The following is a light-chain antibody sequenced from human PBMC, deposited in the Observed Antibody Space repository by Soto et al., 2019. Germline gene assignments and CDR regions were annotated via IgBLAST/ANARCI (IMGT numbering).Light chain of an antibody. Sequence: ESVLTQSPGTLSLSPGERATLSFRASQSVSSSYLAWYQQKPGQAPRLLIYGASSRATGIPDRFSGSGSGTDFTLTISSLQPEDFATYHCQQSYSSPFTFGPGTKVDIK. V-gene: IGKV3-20*01. CDR1: QSVSSSY. CDR2: GAS. J-gene: IGKJ3*01. CDR3: QQSYSSPFT.